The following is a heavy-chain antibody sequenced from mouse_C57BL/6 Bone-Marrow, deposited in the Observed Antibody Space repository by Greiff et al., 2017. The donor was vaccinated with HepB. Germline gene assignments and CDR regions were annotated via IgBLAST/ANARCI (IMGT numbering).Heavy chain of an antibody. CDR3: ARWGFTTVVATNYFDY. D-gene: IGHD1-1*01. J-gene: IGHJ2*01. V-gene: IGHV1-61*01. CDR1: GYTFTSYW. CDR2: IYPSDSET. Sequence: QVQLKQPGAELVRPGSSVKLSCKASGYTFTSYWMDWVKQRPGQGLEWIGNIYPSDSETHYNQKFKDKATLTVDKSSSTAYMQLSSLTSEDSAVYYCARWGFTTVVATNYFDYWGQGTTLTVSS.